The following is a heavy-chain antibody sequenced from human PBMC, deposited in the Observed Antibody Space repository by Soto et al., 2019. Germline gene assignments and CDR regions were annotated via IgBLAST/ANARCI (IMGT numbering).Heavy chain of an antibody. J-gene: IGHJ4*02. CDR2: MNPNSANT. CDR1: GYTFTSYD. V-gene: IGHV1-8*01. CDR3: ARSGFGELSWHVY. Sequence: QVQLVQSGAEVKEPGASVKVSCKASGYTFTSYDINWVRQATRQGLEWMGWMNPNSANTGYAQKFQGRVTLTRNTSISTAYMELSSLRSEDTAVYYCARSGFGELSWHVYWGQGTLVTVSS. D-gene: IGHD3-10*01.